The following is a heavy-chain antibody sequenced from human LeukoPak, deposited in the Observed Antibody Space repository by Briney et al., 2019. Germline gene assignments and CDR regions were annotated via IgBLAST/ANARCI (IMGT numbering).Heavy chain of an antibody. D-gene: IGHD6-19*01. CDR3: ARDTAVAGTNWFDP. J-gene: IGHJ5*02. V-gene: IGHV1-18*04. CDR2: ISAYNGNT. Sequence: ASAKVSCKASGYTFTSYGISWVRQAPGQGLEWMGWISAYNGNTNYAQKLQGRVTMTTDTSTSTAYMELRSLRSDDTAVYYCARDTAVAGTNWFDPWGQGTLVTVSS. CDR1: GYTFTSYG.